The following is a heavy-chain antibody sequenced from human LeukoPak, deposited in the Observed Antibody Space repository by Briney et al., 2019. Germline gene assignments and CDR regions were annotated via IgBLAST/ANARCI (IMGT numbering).Heavy chain of an antibody. CDR2: IYHSGST. Sequence: SETLSLTCAVSGGSISSGGYSWSWIRQPPGKGLEWIGYIYHSGSTYYNPSLKSRVTISVDTSKNQFSLKLSSVTAADTAVYYCAREAEATDSSGSNWFDPWGQGTLVTVSS. D-gene: IGHD6-19*01. J-gene: IGHJ5*02. V-gene: IGHV4-30-2*05. CDR1: GGSISSGGYS. CDR3: AREAEATDSSGSNWFDP.